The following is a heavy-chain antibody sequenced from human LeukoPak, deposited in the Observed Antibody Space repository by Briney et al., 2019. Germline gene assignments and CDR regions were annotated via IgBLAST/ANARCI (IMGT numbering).Heavy chain of an antibody. CDR3: ARGDCSGGSCYPLKSIYYYYMDV. Sequence: SETLSLTCAVYGGSFSGYCWNWIRQPPGKGLEWIGDINHSGSTNYNPSLKSRGTISVDTSKNQFSLKVASVTAADTAVYYCARGDCSGGSCYPLKSIYYYYMDVWREGTTATFSS. J-gene: IGHJ6*03. CDR1: GGSFSGYC. CDR2: INHSGST. D-gene: IGHD2-15*01. V-gene: IGHV4-34*01.